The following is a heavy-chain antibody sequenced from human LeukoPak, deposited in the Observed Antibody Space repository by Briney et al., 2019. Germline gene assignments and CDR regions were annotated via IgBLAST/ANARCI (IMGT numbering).Heavy chain of an antibody. V-gene: IGHV4-4*07. CDR3: ARDSVIRGIRWFEP. CDR1: GGSLSSYY. D-gene: IGHD3-10*01. CDR2: MYTSGST. Sequence: SETLSLTCTVSGGSLSSYYWSWIRQPAGKGLEWIWRMYTSGSTNYNPSLKSRVSMSVDTSKNQFSLKLSSVTAADTAVYYCARDSVIRGIRWFEPWGQGTLVTVSS. J-gene: IGHJ5*02.